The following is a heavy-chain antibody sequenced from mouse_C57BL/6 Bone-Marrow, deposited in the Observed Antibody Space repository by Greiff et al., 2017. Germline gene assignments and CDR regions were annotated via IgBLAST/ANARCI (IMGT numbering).Heavy chain of an antibody. V-gene: IGHV1-81*01. J-gene: IGHJ1*03. CDR2: IYPRSGNT. CDR1: GYTFTSYG. D-gene: IGHD1-1*02. CDR3: ERGGGYLLCDYGGYVDV. Sequence: QVQLQQSGAELARPGASVKLSCKASGYTFTSYGISWVKQRTGQGLEWIGEIYPRSGNTYYNEKFKGKATLTADKSSSTAYMELRSLTSEDSAVCFWERGGGYLLCDYGGYVDVWGTGTTVTVSS.